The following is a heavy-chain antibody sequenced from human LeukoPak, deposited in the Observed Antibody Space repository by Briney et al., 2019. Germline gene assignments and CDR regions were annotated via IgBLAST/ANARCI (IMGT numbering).Heavy chain of an antibody. J-gene: IGHJ5*02. Sequence: GGSLRLSCAASGFTFSNVFMSWVRQAPGKGLEWVAFIRYDGSNKYYADSVKGRFTISRDNSKNTLYLQMNSLRAEDTAVYYCAAMVRGVIRNWFDPWGQGTLVTVSS. D-gene: IGHD3-10*01. CDR1: GFTFSNVF. CDR3: AAMVRGVIRNWFDP. CDR2: IRYDGSNK. V-gene: IGHV3-30*02.